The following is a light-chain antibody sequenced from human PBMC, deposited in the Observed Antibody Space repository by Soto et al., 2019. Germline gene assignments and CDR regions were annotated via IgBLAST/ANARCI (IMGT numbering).Light chain of an antibody. J-gene: IGLJ1*01. CDR2: EGS. V-gene: IGLV2-23*01. CDR1: SSDVGTYNL. CDR3: GSYAGSRTYV. Sequence: QSALTQPVSVSGSPGQSITISCTGTSSDVGTYNLVSWYQQHPGKAPKLMIYEGSKRPSGVFERFSGSKSGTTASRTISGRQAEDEADYYCGSYAGSRTYVVCTGTKLTV.